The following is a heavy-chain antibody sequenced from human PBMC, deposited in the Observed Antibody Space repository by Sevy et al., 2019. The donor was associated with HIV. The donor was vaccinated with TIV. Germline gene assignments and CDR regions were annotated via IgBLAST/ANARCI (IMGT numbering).Heavy chain of an antibody. Sequence: GGSLRLSCTASGFAFSTYGMHWVRQAPGKGLEWVAIIWYEGINKDYAEPVKGRFTISRDNSKNTLDLQMNSLRVDDTAEYYCARERRSSGIDYWGQGTLVTVSS. J-gene: IGHJ4*01. CDR1: GFAFSTYG. CDR2: IWYEGINK. CDR3: ARERRSSGIDY. V-gene: IGHV3-33*01. D-gene: IGHD3-10*01.